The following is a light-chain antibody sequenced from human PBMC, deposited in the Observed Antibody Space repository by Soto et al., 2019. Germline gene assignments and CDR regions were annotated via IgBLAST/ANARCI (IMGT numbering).Light chain of an antibody. CDR2: EAS. J-gene: IGKJ2*01. V-gene: IGKV3D-20*01. CDR1: QRVSSSY. CDR3: QQYGSSPQT. Sequence: EIVLTQSPATLSLSPGERATLSCGASQRVSSSYLAWSQQRPGLAPRLLIYEASYRATGIPDRFSGSGSGTDFTLTISRLEPEDFAVYYCQQYGSSPQTFGQGTKLELK.